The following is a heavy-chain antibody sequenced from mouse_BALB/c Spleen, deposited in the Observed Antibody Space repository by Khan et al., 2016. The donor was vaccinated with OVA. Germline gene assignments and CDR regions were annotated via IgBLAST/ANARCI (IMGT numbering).Heavy chain of an antibody. Sequence: EVALVESGGDLVKPGGSLKLSCAASGFTFSSYSMSWVRQTPDKRLEWVASISSGGDYTYYPDSVKGRFTISRANAKNTLYLQMSDLKSADTAMYYCADHLTGSCAYWGQGTLVTVSA. CDR1: GFTFSSYS. CDR3: ADHLTGSCAY. CDR2: ISSGGDYT. J-gene: IGHJ3*01. D-gene: IGHD4-1*01. V-gene: IGHV5-6*01.